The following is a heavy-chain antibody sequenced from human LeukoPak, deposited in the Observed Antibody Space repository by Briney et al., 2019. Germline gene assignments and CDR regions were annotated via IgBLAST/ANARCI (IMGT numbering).Heavy chain of an antibody. V-gene: IGHV4-34*01. D-gene: IGHD6-13*01. CDR2: INHSGST. CDR1: GGSFSGYY. Sequence: SETLSLTCAVYGGSFSGYYWSWIRQPPGKGLEWIGEINHSGSTNYNPSLKSRVTISVDTSKNQFSLKLSSVTAADTAVYYCARGDSSSWSFKIWGQGTLVTVSS. J-gene: IGHJ4*02. CDR3: ARGDSSSWSFKI.